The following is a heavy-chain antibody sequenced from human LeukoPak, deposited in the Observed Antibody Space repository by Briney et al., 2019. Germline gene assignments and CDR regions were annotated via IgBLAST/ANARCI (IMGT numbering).Heavy chain of an antibody. CDR1: GGSFSGYY. V-gene: IGHV4-34*01. Sequence: SETLSLTCAVYGGSFSGYYWSWIRQPPGKGLEWIGEINHSGSTNYNPSLKSRVTISVDTSKNQFSLELSSVTAADTAVYYCARGWYSRIFDYWGQGTLVTVSS. J-gene: IGHJ4*02. CDR3: ARGWYSRIFDY. CDR2: INHSGST. D-gene: IGHD6-13*01.